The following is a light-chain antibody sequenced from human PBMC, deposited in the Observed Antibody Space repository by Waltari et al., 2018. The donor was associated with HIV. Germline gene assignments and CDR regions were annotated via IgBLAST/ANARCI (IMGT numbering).Light chain of an antibody. CDR3: QQYGSSPLT. CDR2: NAS. J-gene: IGKJ4*01. V-gene: IGKV3-20*01. CDR1: QSLSSTY. Sequence: EIVLTQSPGALSLSPGERATLSCRASQSLSSTYLAWYQQKPGQPPRLLIYNASRRATGIPDRFSGSGSGTDFTLTISRLEPEDFAVYYCQQYGSSPLTFGGGTKVEIK.